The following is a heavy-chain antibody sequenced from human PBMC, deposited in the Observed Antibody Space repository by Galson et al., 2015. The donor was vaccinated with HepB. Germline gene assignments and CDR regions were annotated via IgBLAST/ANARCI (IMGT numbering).Heavy chain of an antibody. CDR2: ISYDGSNK. CDR3: AKEVSVAGMRDYYGMDV. CDR1: GFTFSSYG. Sequence: SLRLSCAASGFTFSSYGMHWVRQAPGKGLEWVAVISYDGSNKYYADSVKGRFTISRDNSKNTLYLQMNSLRAEDTAVYYCAKEVSVAGMRDYYGMDVWGQGTTVTVSS. V-gene: IGHV3-30*18. D-gene: IGHD6-19*01. J-gene: IGHJ6*02.